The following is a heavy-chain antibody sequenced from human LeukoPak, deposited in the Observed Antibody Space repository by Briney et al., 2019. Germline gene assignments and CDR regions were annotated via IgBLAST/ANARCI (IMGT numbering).Heavy chain of an antibody. CDR3: ARELSGFYYDSSGSFDY. D-gene: IGHD3-22*01. Sequence: ASVKVSCKASGYTFTGYYMHWVRQAPGQGLEWMGRINPNSGGTNYAQKFQGRVTMTRDTSISTAYMELSRLRSDDTAVYYCARELSGFYYDSSGSFDYGEQGTLVTVSS. CDR2: INPNSGGT. V-gene: IGHV1-2*06. CDR1: GYTFTGYY. J-gene: IGHJ4*02.